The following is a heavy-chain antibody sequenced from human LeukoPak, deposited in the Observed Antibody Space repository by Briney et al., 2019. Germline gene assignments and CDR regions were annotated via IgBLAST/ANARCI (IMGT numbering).Heavy chain of an antibody. CDR2: ISSSSSTI. J-gene: IGHJ4*02. CDR3: ARGPNSNWSGLDF. D-gene: IGHD6-6*01. Sequence: GGSLRLSCTASGFTFSTYSMNWVRQAPGKGLEWVSYISSSSSTIYYADSVKGRFTVSRDNAKNTLYLQVNNLRAEDTAVYYCARGPNSNWSGLDFWGQGTLLTVSS. V-gene: IGHV3-48*04. CDR1: GFTFSTYS.